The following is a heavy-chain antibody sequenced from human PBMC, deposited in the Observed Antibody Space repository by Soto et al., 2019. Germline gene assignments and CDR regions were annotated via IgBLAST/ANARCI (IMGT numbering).Heavy chain of an antibody. CDR2: VSIGGST. V-gene: IGHV3-23*01. D-gene: IGHD2-15*01. Sequence: GGSLRLSCAASGFTFSSYAMGWVRQGPGKGLGWVAVVSIGGSTHYADSVRGRFTISRDNSKNTLSLQMNSLTAEDTAVYFCAKRRGAGGHFDYWGQGALVTVSS. CDR3: AKRRGAGGHFDY. J-gene: IGHJ4*02. CDR1: GFTFSSYA.